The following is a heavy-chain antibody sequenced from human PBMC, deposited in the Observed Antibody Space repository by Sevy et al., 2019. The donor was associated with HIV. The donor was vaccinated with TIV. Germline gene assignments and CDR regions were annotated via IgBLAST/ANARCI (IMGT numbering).Heavy chain of an antibody. CDR2: ISYDGSNK. CDR3: ARDCYYGDLPSYYYYGMDV. V-gene: IGHV3-30-3*01. J-gene: IGHJ6*02. D-gene: IGHD4-17*01. Sequence: GGSLRLSCAASGFTFSSYAMHWVRQAPGKGLEWVAVISYDGSNKYYADSVKGRFTISRDNSKNTLYLQMNSLRAEDTAVYYCARDCYYGDLPSYYYYGMDVWGQGTTVTVSS. CDR1: GFTFSSYA.